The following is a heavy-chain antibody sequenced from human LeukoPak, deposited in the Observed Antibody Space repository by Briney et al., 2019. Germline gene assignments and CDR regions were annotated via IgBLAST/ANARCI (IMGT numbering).Heavy chain of an antibody. CDR1: GFTFSSHA. V-gene: IGHV3-23*01. D-gene: IGHD2-2*01. CDR3: AKKRYQLLSHFDY. J-gene: IGHJ4*02. CDR2: ISGSGGST. Sequence: GGSLRLSCAASGFTFSSHAMSWVRQAPGKGLEWVSAISGSGGSTYYADSVKGRFTISRDNSKNTLYLQMNSLRAEDTAVYYCAKKRYQLLSHFDYWGQGTLVTVSS.